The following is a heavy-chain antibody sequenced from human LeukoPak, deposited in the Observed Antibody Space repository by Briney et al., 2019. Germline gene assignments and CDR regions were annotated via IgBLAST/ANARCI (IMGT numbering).Heavy chain of an antibody. CDR2: INLSGGST. J-gene: IGHJ4*02. D-gene: IGHD2-15*01. V-gene: IGHV1-46*01. Sequence: ASVKVSCKASGFTFINYYMHWVRQAPGQGLEWLGIINLSGGSTHYPQKFQDRVTMTRDTSTSTVYMELSSLRSEDTAVYYCARAGGPLGYCSGGSCLDYWGQGTLVTVSS. CDR1: GFTFINYY. CDR3: ARAGGPLGYCSGGSCLDY.